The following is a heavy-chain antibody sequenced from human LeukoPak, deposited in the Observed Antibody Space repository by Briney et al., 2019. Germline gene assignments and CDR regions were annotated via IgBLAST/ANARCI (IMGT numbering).Heavy chain of an antibody. J-gene: IGHJ5*02. CDR2: INPNSGGT. V-gene: IGHV1-2*02. D-gene: IGHD2-15*01. CDR1: GYTFTSYG. Sequence: GASVKVSCKASGYTFTSYGISWVRQAPGQGLEWMGWINPNSGGTNYAQKFQGRVTMTRDTSISTAYMELSRLTSDDTAVYYCARAGAVVDNCFDPWGQGTLVTVSS. CDR3: ARAGAVVDNCFDP.